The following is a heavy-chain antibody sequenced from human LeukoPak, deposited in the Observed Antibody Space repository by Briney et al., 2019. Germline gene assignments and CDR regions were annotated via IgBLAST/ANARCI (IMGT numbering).Heavy chain of an antibody. D-gene: IGHD5-24*01. Sequence: GGSLRLSCAASGFTFNRYEMNWVRQAPGKGLEWVSYVSGSGSTIYYADSVKGRFTISRDKAKNSLYLQMHSLRAEDTAVYYCARGDGGYYYGMDVWGRGTTVTVSS. CDR2: VSGSGSTI. J-gene: IGHJ6*02. CDR1: GFTFNRYE. V-gene: IGHV3-48*03. CDR3: ARGDGGYYYGMDV.